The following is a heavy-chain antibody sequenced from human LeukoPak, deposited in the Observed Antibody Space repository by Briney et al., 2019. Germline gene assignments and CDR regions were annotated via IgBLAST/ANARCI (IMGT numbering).Heavy chain of an antibody. Sequence: GRSLRLSCAASGFTFSSYGMHWVRQAPGKGLEWVAVISYDGSNKYYADSVKGRFTISRDNSKNTLYLRMNSLRAEDTAAYYCASYYYDSSGSYYWGQGTLVTVSS. J-gene: IGHJ4*02. V-gene: IGHV3-30*03. CDR2: ISYDGSNK. CDR3: ASYYYDSSGSYY. CDR1: GFTFSSYG. D-gene: IGHD3-22*01.